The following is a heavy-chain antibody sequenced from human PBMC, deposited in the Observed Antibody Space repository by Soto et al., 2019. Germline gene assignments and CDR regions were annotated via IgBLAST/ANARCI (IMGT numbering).Heavy chain of an antibody. Sequence: SETLSLTCAVYGGSFSGYYWSWIRQPPGKGLEWIGYMYYSGSTNYNPSLKGRVILSVDTSKNQFSLKLSSVTAADTAVYYCARHGDCSSISCSYFHYMAVWGKGTTVTVSS. CDR2: MYYSGST. D-gene: IGHD2-2*01. CDR3: ARHGDCSSISCSYFHYMAV. CDR1: GGSFSGYY. V-gene: IGHV4-59*08. J-gene: IGHJ6*03.